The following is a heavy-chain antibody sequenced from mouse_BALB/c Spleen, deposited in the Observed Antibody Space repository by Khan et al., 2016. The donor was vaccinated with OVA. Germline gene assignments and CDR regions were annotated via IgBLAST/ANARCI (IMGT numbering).Heavy chain of an antibody. CDR2: ISYDGSN. CDR3: ARDYFGNYYVDY. CDR1: GYSIISGYY. Sequence: EVQLVESGPGLVKPSQSLSLTCSVTGYSIISGYYWNWIRQFPGNKLEWMGYISYDGSNNYNPSLKNRISITRDTTKNQFFLKLNSVTTEDTATYYCARDYFGNYYVDYWGQGTTLTVSS. V-gene: IGHV3-6*02. D-gene: IGHD2-1*01. J-gene: IGHJ2*01.